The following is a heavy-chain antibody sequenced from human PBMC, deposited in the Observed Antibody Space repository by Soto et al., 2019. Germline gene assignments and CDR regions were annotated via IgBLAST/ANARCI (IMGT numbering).Heavy chain of an antibody. Sequence: PGGSLRLSCAASGFTFSSYWMSWVRQAPGKGLEWVSTISGSGGSTYYADSVKGRFTISRDNSKNTLYLQMNSLRAEDTAVYYCAKERITMLSVYDRPDGNFDYWGQGTLVTVSS. CDR2: ISGSGGST. J-gene: IGHJ4*02. V-gene: IGHV3-23*01. CDR3: AKERITMLSVYDRPDGNFDY. CDR1: GFTFSSYW. D-gene: IGHD3-10*02.